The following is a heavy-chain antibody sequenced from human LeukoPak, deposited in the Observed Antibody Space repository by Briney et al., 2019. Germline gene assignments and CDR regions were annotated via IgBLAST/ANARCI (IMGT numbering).Heavy chain of an antibody. CDR2: FYYSGST. D-gene: IGHD6-13*01. Sequence: SETLSLTCTVSGGSISSYYWSWVRQPAGKGLEWIGYFYYSGSTNYNPSLKSRVTISVDTSKNQFSLKLSSVTAADTAVYYCARQEGIAAARGYMDVWGKGTTVTVSS. V-gene: IGHV4-59*08. CDR1: GGSISSYY. J-gene: IGHJ6*03. CDR3: ARQEGIAAARGYMDV.